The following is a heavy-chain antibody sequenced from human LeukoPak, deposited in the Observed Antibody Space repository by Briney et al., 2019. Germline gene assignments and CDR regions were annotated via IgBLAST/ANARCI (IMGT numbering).Heavy chain of an antibody. V-gene: IGHV3-11*04. CDR3: ARDLYSSSWYGRSYYYYYMDV. CDR2: ISSSGSTI. J-gene: IGHJ6*03. Sequence: GGSLRLSCAASGFTFSDYYMSWIRQAPGKGLEWVSYISSSGSTIYYADSVKGRFTISRDNAKNSLYLQMNSLRAEDTAVYYCARDLYSSSWYGRSYYYYYMDVWGKGTTVTVSS. CDR1: GFTFSDYY. D-gene: IGHD6-13*01.